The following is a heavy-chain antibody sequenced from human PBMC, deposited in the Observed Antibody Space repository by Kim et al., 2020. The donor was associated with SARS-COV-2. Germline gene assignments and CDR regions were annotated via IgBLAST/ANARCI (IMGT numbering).Heavy chain of an antibody. D-gene: IGHD6-19*01. Sequence: SETLSLTCTVSGGSISSYYWSWIRQPAGKGLEWIGRIYTSGSTNYNPSLKSRVTMSVDTSKNQFSLKLSSVTTADTAVYYCAREDLSSDWFDPWGQGTLVTVSS. CDR3: AREDLSSDWFDP. CDR1: GGSISSYY. J-gene: IGHJ5*02. CDR2: IYTSGST. V-gene: IGHV4-4*07.